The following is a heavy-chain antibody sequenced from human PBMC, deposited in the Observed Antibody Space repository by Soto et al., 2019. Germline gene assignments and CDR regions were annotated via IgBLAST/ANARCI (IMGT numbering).Heavy chain of an antibody. V-gene: IGHV5-10-1*01. CDR2: IDPSDSYI. J-gene: IGHJ6*02. CDR1: GYSFTNYW. CDR3: ARSDYYYTMDV. Sequence: PGESLKISCKGAGYSFTNYWISWVRQMPGKGLEWMGRIDPSDSYINYSPSFQGHVTISADKSINTAYLQWGSLKASDTAMYYCARSDYYYTMDVWGQGTTVTVSS.